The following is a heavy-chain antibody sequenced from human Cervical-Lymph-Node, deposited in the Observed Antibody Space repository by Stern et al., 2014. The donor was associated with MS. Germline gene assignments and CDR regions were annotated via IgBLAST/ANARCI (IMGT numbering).Heavy chain of an antibody. V-gene: IGHV4-39*01. J-gene: IGHJ3*02. CDR2: IYYSGNT. CDR1: GGSISSSSYF. Sequence: QVQLQESGPGLVKPSETLSLTCTVSGGSISSSSYFWGWIRQPPGKGLEWIGSIYYSGNTYCSPSLKSRVTISVDTSKNQFSLRLSSVTAADTAVYYCATLQDSSGYDYPQGAFDIWGQGTKVTVSA. CDR3: ATLQDSSGYDYPQGAFDI. D-gene: IGHD3-22*01.